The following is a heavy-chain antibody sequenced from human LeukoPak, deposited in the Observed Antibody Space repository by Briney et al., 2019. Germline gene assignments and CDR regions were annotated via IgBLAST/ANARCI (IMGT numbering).Heavy chain of an antibody. J-gene: IGHJ3*02. D-gene: IGHD4-17*01. CDR2: INHSGST. Sequence: SSETLSLTCAVYGGSFSGYYWSWIRQPPGKGLEWIGEINHSGSTNYNPSLKSRVTISVDTSKNQFSLKLSSVTAADTAIYYCTREYGFMTTVFHAFDIWGQGTMVTVSS. CDR1: GGSFSGYY. CDR3: TREYGFMTTVFHAFDI. V-gene: IGHV4-34*01.